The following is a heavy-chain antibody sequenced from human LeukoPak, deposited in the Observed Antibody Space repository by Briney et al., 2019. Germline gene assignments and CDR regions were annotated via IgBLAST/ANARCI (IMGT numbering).Heavy chain of an antibody. V-gene: IGHV3-23*01. D-gene: IGHD2-2*01. CDR2: ISGRGANT. J-gene: IGHJ4*02. CDR1: GFTFSSYA. Sequence: GGSLRLSCAASGFTFSSYAMSWVRQAPGKGLEWVSAISGRGANTYYADSVKGRFTISRDNSKNTLYMQMNSLRAEDTTVYYCAKAVVIVPTATPFDYWGQGTLVTVSS. CDR3: AKAVVIVPTATPFDY.